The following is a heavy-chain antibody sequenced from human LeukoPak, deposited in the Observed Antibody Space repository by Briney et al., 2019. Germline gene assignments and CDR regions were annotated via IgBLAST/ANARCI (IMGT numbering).Heavy chain of an antibody. J-gene: IGHJ1*01. D-gene: IGHD6-13*01. CDR3: ARDTGPYSSSHFQH. Sequence: AGGSLRLSCAASGFTFSSYAMHWVRQAPGKGLEWVAVISYDGSNKYYADSVKGRFTISRDNAKNSLYLQMNSLRAEDTAVYYCARDTGPYSSSHFQHWGQGTLVTVSS. CDR1: GFTFSSYA. CDR2: ISYDGSNK. V-gene: IGHV3-30-3*01.